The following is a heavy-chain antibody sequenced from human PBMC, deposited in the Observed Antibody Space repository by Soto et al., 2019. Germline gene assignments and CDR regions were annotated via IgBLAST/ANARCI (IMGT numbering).Heavy chain of an antibody. J-gene: IGHJ5*02. CDR3: ARGPILPGATSWLDP. Sequence: QVQLVQSGAEVKTPGSSVEVSCKASGGIFSSFSITWVRQVPGHGLEWMGGIIPMTGTPNYAEKFQGSLTLTADGSTRTAYLVLSSLRSEDTAVYYCARGPILPGATSWLDPWGQGTVVSVSS. V-gene: IGHV1-69*01. CDR2: IIPMTGTP. D-gene: IGHD2-2*01. CDR1: GGIFSSFS.